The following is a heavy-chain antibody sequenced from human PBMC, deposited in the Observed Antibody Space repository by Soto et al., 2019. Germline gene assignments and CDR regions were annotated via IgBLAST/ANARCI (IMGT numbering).Heavy chain of an antibody. V-gene: IGHV3-23*01. CDR2: IDDSGVST. CDR1: GFTFSTYA. D-gene: IGHD6-6*01. CDR3: VKGQSSSWSQTGGMDV. Sequence: EVQLLESGGGLVQPGGSLRLSCAASGFTFSTYAMSWVRQAPGKGLEWVSGIDDSGVSTYYADSVKGRLTISRDNSKNTPDLQMGSLRAEDTAVYYWVKGQSSSWSQTGGMDVWGQGTTVTVSS. J-gene: IGHJ6*02.